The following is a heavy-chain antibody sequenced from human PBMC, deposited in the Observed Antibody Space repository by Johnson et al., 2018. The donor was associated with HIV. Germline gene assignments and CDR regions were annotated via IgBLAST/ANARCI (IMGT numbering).Heavy chain of an antibody. CDR2: ISSSGDSI. CDR3: ARDRGGDNFWSGDYTVGAFDI. Sequence: QVQLVESGGGLVQPGGSLRLSCAASGFTFSDYYMTWIRQAPGKGLEWVSYISSSGDSIYYADSVKGRFTISRDNAKNSLYLQMNSLRAEDSAVYYCARDRGGDNFWSGDYTVGAFDIWGQGTMVTVSS. V-gene: IGHV3-11*04. CDR1: GFTFSDYY. D-gene: IGHD3-3*01. J-gene: IGHJ3*02.